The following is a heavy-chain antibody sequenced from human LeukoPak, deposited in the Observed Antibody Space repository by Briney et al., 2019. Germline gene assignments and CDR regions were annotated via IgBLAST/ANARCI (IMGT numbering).Heavy chain of an antibody. CDR3: AREDIVVVPAAKGVYGMDV. V-gene: IGHV1-18*01. D-gene: IGHD2-2*01. Sequence: ASVKVSCKASGYTFTSYGISWVRQAPGQGLEWMGWISAYNGNTNYAQKLQGRVTMTTDTSTSTAYMELRSLRSDDTAVYYCAREDIVVVPAAKGVYGMDVWGRGTTVTVSS. CDR1: GYTFTSYG. CDR2: ISAYNGNT. J-gene: IGHJ6*02.